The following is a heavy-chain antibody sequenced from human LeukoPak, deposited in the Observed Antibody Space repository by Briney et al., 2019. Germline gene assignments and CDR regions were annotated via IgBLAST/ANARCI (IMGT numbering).Heavy chain of an antibody. V-gene: IGHV3-30*18. CDR2: ISYDGSNK. Sequence: GGSLRLSCAPSGLTFSSYGMRWVRQAPGKGLEWVAVISYDGSNKYYADSVKGRFTISRENSKNTLYLQMNSLRAEDMAVYYCAKDPRYIGPLPKDVDYWGQGTLVTVSS. J-gene: IGHJ4*02. CDR1: GLTFSSYG. D-gene: IGHD5-12*01. CDR3: AKDPRYIGPLPKDVDY.